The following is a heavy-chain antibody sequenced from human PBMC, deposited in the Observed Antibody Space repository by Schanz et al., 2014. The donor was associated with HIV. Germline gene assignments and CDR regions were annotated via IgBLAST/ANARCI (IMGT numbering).Heavy chain of an antibody. V-gene: IGHV1-2*02. J-gene: IGHJ6*02. Sequence: QVQLVQSGAEVKKPGSSVKVSCKASGYTFSDHYMQWVRQAPGQGLEWMGWINPNSGSTIYAQKFQGRVTMTRDTSINTAYMEMSGLRSDDTAIYYCARGDLSGDYEGEVDYYYLMDAWGQGTTVSVSS. CDR3: ARGDLSGDYEGEVDYYYLMDA. D-gene: IGHD4-17*01. CDR2: INPNSGST. CDR1: GYTFSDHY.